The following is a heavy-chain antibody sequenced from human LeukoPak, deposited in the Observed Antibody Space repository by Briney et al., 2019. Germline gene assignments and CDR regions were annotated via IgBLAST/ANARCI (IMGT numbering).Heavy chain of an antibody. CDR3: ARAWDV. CDR2: ISSDGSST. Sequence: QTGGSLRLSCAASGFTFSSYWMHRVRQAPGKGLVWVSRISSDGSSTSYADSVKGRFTISRDNTKNTVYLEMNSLRAEDTAVYYCARAWDVWGKGTTVTISS. V-gene: IGHV3-74*01. CDR1: GFTFSSYW. J-gene: IGHJ6*04.